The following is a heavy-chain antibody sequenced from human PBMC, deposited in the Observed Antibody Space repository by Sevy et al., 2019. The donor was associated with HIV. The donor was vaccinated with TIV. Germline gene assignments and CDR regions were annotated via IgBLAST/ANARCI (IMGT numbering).Heavy chain of an antibody. Sequence: GGSLRLSCAASGFTFSDYYMNWVRQAPGKGLEWVSSISGRSSYIQYADSVRGRFTISRDNAKNSLYLQMNSLRADDTAVYFCARDWGCSSTSCLLYFDSWGQGALVIVSS. CDR1: GFTFSDYY. J-gene: IGHJ4*02. CDR3: ARDWGCSSTSCLLYFDS. V-gene: IGHV3-21*06. D-gene: IGHD2-2*01. CDR2: ISGRSSYI.